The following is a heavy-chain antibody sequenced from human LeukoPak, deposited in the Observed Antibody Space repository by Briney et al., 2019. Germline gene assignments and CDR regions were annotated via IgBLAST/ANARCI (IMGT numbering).Heavy chain of an antibody. CDR3: ARTRGYSDAFDI. D-gene: IGHD5-18*01. CDR1: GFTFSSYS. Sequence: GGSLRLSCAASGFTFSSYSMNWIRQAPGKGLEWVPSISSSSSYIYYADSVKGRFTISRDNAKNSLYLQMNSLRAEDTAVYYCARTRGYSDAFDIWGQGTMVTVSS. CDR2: ISSSSSYI. V-gene: IGHV3-21*01. J-gene: IGHJ3*02.